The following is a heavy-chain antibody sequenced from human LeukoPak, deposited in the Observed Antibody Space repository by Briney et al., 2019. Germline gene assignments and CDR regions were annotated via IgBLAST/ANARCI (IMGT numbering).Heavy chain of an antibody. J-gene: IGHJ4*02. CDR2: IYTSGST. D-gene: IGHD3-10*01. V-gene: IGHV4-61*02. CDR1: GGSISSGSNY. CDR3: ARIWFGELSIEGLDY. Sequence: PSETLSLTCTVSGGSISSGSNYWSWIRQPAGKGLEWIGRIYTSGSTNYNPSLKSRVTISVDTSKNQFSLKLSSVTAADTAVYYCARIWFGELSIEGLDYWGQGTLVTVSS.